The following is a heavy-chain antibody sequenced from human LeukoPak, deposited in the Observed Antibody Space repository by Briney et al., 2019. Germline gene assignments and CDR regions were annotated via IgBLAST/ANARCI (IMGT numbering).Heavy chain of an antibody. CDR2: IFGSGRAT. D-gene: IGHD2-21*02. V-gene: IGHV3-23*01. CDR1: GFTFSDYY. J-gene: IGHJ4*02. CDR3: AKVFCGADCLDHFDY. Sequence: GGSLRLSCAASGFTFSDYYMSWIRQAPGKGLEWVSAIFGSGRATYYADSVKGRFTISRDNSKNTLFLQMNSLRAEDTAVFYCAKVFCGADCLDHFDYWGQGTLVTVSS.